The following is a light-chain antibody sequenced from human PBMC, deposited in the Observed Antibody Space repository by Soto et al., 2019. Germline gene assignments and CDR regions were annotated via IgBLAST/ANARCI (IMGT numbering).Light chain of an antibody. Sequence: DIQLTQSPSTLSASVGDRVTITCRASQSIGVWLTWYQQKPGKAPKFLIYKTSTLESGFPSSFSGSGSCTESTFTITSLQTDDFGAKHDKYYYNYSWTFGQGTRVDIK. CDR1: QSIGVW. V-gene: IGKV1-5*03. CDR2: KTS. J-gene: IGKJ1*01. CDR3: KYYYNYSWT.